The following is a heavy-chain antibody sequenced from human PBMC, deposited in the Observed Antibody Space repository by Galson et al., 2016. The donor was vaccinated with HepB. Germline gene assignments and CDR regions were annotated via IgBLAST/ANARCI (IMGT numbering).Heavy chain of an antibody. D-gene: IGHD2-15*01. CDR1: GGTFITYA. V-gene: IGHV1-69*10. CDR3: ATKPRYCSGENCYYYGMDV. Sequence: SVKVSCKAPGGTFITYAVSWVRQAPGQGLQWMGGIVPMFDIVKYAENFQGRVTLTADKSTSTAYMELSSLRSQDTAVYYCATKPRYCSGENCYYYGMDVWGQGTTVTVSS. J-gene: IGHJ6*02. CDR2: IVPMFDIV.